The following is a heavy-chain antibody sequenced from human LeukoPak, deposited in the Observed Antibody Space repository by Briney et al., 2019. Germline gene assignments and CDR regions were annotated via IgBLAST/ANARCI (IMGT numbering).Heavy chain of an antibody. CDR2: ISAYNGNT. CDR1: GYTFTSYG. D-gene: IGHD3-22*01. Sequence: ASVKVSCKASGYTFTSYGISWVRQAPGQGLEWMGWISAYNGNTNYAQKLQGRVTMTKDTSTSTAYMELRSLRSDDTAVYYCARGRQYYYDSSGYYDDYWGQGTLVTVSS. V-gene: IGHV1-18*01. J-gene: IGHJ4*02. CDR3: ARGRQYYYDSSGYYDDY.